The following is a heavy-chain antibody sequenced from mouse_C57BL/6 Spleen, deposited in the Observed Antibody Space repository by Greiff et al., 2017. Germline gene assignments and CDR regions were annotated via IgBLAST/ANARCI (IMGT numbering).Heavy chain of an antibody. CDR2: IDPSESYT. D-gene: IGHD1-1*01. CDR1: GYTFTSYW. J-gene: IGHJ2*01. V-gene: IGHV1-59*01. Sequence: QVQLQQPGAELVRPGTSVKLSCKASGYTFTSYWMHWVKQRPGQGLEWIGVIDPSESYTNYNQKFKGKATLTVDTSSSTAYMQLSSLTSEDSAVYYCARNYYGSSYQYYFDYWGQGTTLTVSS. CDR3: ARNYYGSSYQYYFDY.